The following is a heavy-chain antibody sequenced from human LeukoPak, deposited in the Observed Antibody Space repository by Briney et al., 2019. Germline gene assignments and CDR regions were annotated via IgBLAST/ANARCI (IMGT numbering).Heavy chain of an antibody. Sequence: MTSETLSLTCAVYGGSFSGYYWSWIRQPPGKGLEWIGEINHSGSTNYNPSLKSRVTISVDTSKNQFSLKLSSVTAADTAVYYCATAPGEWAGNWFDPWGQGTLVTVSS. V-gene: IGHV4-34*01. CDR3: ATAPGEWAGNWFDP. D-gene: IGHD1-26*01. J-gene: IGHJ5*02. CDR2: INHSGST. CDR1: GGSFSGYY.